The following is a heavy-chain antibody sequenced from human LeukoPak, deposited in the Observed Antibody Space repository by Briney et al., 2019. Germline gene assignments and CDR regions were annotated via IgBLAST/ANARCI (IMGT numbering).Heavy chain of an antibody. Sequence: GGSLRLSWAAAGFTFSRYAMNWVRQAQEKGLEWVSYISTGGDSTFYADSLKGRFTVSRDNAKNSLFLQMDSLRAEDTAVYYCARSFCTSVSCPKGHYYYVMDVWGQGTTVTVSS. J-gene: IGHJ6*02. D-gene: IGHD2-8*02. CDR2: ISTGGDST. CDR1: GFTFSRYA. V-gene: IGHV3-21*01. CDR3: ARSFCTSVSCPKGHYYYVMDV.